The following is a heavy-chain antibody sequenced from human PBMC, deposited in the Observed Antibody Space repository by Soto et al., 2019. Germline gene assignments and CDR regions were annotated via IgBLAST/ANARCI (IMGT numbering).Heavy chain of an antibody. CDR3: ARDHAYSAYWAFDY. J-gene: IGHJ4*02. V-gene: IGHV1-3*01. D-gene: IGHD3-16*01. Sequence: ASVKVSCKASGYTFTGYAMHWVRQAPGQRLEWMGWINAGNGNTKYSQKFQGRVTITRDTSASTAYMELSSLRSEDSAVYYCARDHAYSAYWAFDYWGQGALVTVSS. CDR2: INAGNGNT. CDR1: GYTFTGYA.